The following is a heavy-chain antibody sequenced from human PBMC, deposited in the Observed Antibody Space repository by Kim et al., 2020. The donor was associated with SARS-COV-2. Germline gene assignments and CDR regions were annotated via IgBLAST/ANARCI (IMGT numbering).Heavy chain of an antibody. J-gene: IGHJ6*02. Sequence: GGSLRLSCAASGFTFSSYAMSWVRQAPGKGLEWVSAISGSGGSTYYADSVKGRFTISRDNSKNTLYLQMNSLRAEDTAVYYCAKDRPDIVVVPAAMDDYYYYGMDVWGQGTTVTVSS. V-gene: IGHV3-23*01. CDR2: ISGSGGST. CDR3: AKDRPDIVVVPAAMDDYYYYGMDV. D-gene: IGHD2-2*01. CDR1: GFTFSSYA.